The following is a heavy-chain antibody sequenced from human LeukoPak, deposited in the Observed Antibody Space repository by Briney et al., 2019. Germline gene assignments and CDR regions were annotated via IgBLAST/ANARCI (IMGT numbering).Heavy chain of an antibody. CDR1: GFTFSFSA. J-gene: IGHJ6*04. Sequence: HPGGSLRLSCAASGFTFSFSALHWVRQAPGKGLEWVAVISYDEDIKHFVDSVKGRFSISKDNSKNMLFLEMNSLRPEDTGVYHCADLEEDVWGKGTTVIVSS. CDR2: ISYDEDIK. D-gene: IGHD3-3*01. CDR3: ADLEEDV. V-gene: IGHV3-30*04.